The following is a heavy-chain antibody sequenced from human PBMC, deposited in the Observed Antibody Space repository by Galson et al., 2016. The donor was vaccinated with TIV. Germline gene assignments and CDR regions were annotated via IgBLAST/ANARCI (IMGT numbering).Heavy chain of an antibody. D-gene: IGHD3-16*01. CDR3: ARGLRGTSPDANNWFDP. CDR1: GGSMNSGVYY. Sequence: LTCSVSGGSMNSGVYYWTWIRQPPGKGLEWIGSIYYSEIIYYNPSLKSRVITSVDTSKNQFSLMVSSVTAADTAVYYCARGLRGTSPDANNWFDPWGQGTLVTVSS. CDR2: IYYSEII. J-gene: IGHJ5*02. V-gene: IGHV4-30-4*08.